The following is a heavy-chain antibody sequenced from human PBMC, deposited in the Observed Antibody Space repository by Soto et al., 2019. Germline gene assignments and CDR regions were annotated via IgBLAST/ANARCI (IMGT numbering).Heavy chain of an antibody. CDR3: AKVIRGGSYYVWGAFDI. CDR1: GFTFSSYG. CDR2: ISYDGSNK. V-gene: IGHV3-30*18. J-gene: IGHJ3*02. Sequence: GGSLRLSCAASGFTFSSYGMHWVRQAPGKGLEWVAVISYDGSNKYYADSVKGRFTISRDNSKNTLYLQMNSLRAEDTAVYYCAKVIRGGSYYVWGAFDIWGQGTMVTVSS. D-gene: IGHD1-26*01.